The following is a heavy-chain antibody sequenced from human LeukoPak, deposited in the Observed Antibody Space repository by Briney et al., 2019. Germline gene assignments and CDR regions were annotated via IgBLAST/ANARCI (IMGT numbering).Heavy chain of an antibody. CDR2: IKQDGSEK. CDR1: GFTFSSYW. D-gene: IGHD4-17*01. CDR3: AREDGDYAMVRFQH. Sequence: GGSLRLSCAASGFTFSSYWMSWVRQAPGKGLEWVANIKQDGSEKYYVDSVKGRFTISRDNAKNSPYLQMNSLRAEDTAVYYCAREDGDYAMVRFQHWGQGTLVTVSS. V-gene: IGHV3-7*03. J-gene: IGHJ1*01.